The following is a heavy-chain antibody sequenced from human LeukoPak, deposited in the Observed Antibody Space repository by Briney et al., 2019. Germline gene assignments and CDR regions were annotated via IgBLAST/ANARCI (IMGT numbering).Heavy chain of an antibody. Sequence: SQTLSLTCTVSGGPISSGSYYWSWIRQPAGKGLEWIGRIYTSGSTNYNPSLKSRVTISVDTSKNQFSLKLSSVTAADTAVYYCARARRDGYNHPFDYWGQGTPVTLSS. D-gene: IGHD5-24*01. V-gene: IGHV4-61*02. CDR1: GGPISSGSYY. J-gene: IGHJ4*02. CDR2: IYTSGST. CDR3: ARARRDGYNHPFDY.